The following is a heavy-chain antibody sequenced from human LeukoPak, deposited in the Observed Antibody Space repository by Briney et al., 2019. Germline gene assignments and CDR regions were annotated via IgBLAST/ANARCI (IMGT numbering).Heavy chain of an antibody. V-gene: IGHV4-34*01. CDR2: INHSGST. J-gene: IGHJ4*02. CDR3: ARGALYGSGSYRC. Sequence: SETLSHTCAVYGGSFSGYYWSWIRQPPGKGLEWIGEINHSGSTNYNPSLKSRVTISVDTSKNQFSLKLSSVTAADTAVYYCARGALYGSGSYRCWGQGTLVTVSS. D-gene: IGHD3-10*01. CDR1: GGSFSGYY.